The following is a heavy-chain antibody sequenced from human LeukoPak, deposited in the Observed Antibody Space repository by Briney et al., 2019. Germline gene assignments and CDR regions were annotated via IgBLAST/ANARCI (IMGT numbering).Heavy chain of an antibody. Sequence: ASVKVSCKASGYTFTGYYMHWVRQAPGQGLEWMGWINPNSGGTNYAQKFQGRVTMTRDTSISTAYMELSRLRSDDTAVYYRARDLKNSMVRGVMGAFDIWGQGTMVTVSS. CDR2: INPNSGGT. J-gene: IGHJ3*02. CDR3: ARDLKNSMVRGVMGAFDI. D-gene: IGHD3-10*01. V-gene: IGHV1-2*02. CDR1: GYTFTGYY.